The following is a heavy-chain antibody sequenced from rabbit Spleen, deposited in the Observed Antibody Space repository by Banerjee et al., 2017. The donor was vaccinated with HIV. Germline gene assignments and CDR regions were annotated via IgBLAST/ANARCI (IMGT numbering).Heavy chain of an antibody. CDR2: IAGSSSGFT. CDR3: ARDLTDVIGWNFGW. CDR1: GFSFSSSDY. V-gene: IGHV1S40*01. J-gene: IGHJ4*01. D-gene: IGHD1-1*01. Sequence: QSLEESGGGLVKPGGTLTLTCTASGFSFSSSDYMCWVRQAPGKGLEWISCIAGSSSGFTYSATWAKGRFTISKTSSTTVTLQMTSLTVADTATYFCARDLTDVIGWNFGWWGPGTLVTVS.